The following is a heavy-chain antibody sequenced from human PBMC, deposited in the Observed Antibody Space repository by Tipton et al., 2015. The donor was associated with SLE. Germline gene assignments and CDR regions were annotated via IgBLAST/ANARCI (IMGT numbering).Heavy chain of an antibody. CDR1: GFTFDRYT. CDR2: TGMSSNYI. J-gene: IGHJ4*02. V-gene: IGHV3-21*01. Sequence: SLRLSCATSGFTFDRYTLNWVRQAPGKALKWVSSTGMSSNYISYADSVKGRFTISRDDAKKSVYLQMNSLRAEDTAVYYCARLPYFDVWSGYDTGNYFDNWGQGTLATVSS. CDR3: ARLPYFDVWSGYDTGNYFDN. D-gene: IGHD3-3*01.